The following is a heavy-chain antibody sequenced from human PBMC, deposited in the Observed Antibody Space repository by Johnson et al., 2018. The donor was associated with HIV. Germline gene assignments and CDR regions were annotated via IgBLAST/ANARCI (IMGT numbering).Heavy chain of an antibody. V-gene: IGHV3-11*04. J-gene: IGHJ3*02. Sequence: QVQLVESGGGLVKPGGSLRLSCAASGFTFSDYYMTWIRQAPGNGLEWVSYISSTGSTIYYADSVKGRFTISRDNAKNSLSLQMNSLSPGDTAVYYCARGSGSYYSNAFDIWGQGTMVTVSS. D-gene: IGHD1-26*01. CDR2: ISSTGSTI. CDR3: ARGSGSYYSNAFDI. CDR1: GFTFSDYY.